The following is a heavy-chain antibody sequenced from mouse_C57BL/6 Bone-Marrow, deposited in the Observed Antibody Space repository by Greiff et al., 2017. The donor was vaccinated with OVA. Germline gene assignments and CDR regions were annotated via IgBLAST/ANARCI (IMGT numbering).Heavy chain of an antibody. CDR3: TTGMVRDY. CDR1: GFNIKDDY. D-gene: IGHD2-3*01. Sequence: VQLQQSGAELVRPGASVKLSCTASGFNIKDDYLHWVKQRPEQGLEWIGWIDPENGDTEYASKFQGKATITEDTSSNTAYLQLSSLTSEDTAVYYCTTGMVRDYWGQGTTLTVSA. CDR2: IDPENGDT. V-gene: IGHV14-4*01. J-gene: IGHJ2*01.